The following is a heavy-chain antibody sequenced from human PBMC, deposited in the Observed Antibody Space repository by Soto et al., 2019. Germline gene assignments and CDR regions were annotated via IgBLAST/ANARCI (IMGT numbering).Heavy chain of an antibody. Sequence: PGGSLRLSCAASRFTFSNYAMSWVRQAPGKGLEWVSGISSTGGSTYYADSVKGRFTISRDNSKNTLDLQMSSLRAEDTAIYYCARAYDYDLWSGFLFYGMDVWGQGTTVTVSS. CDR1: RFTFSNYA. J-gene: IGHJ6*02. V-gene: IGHV3-23*01. CDR3: ARAYDYDLWSGFLFYGMDV. D-gene: IGHD3-3*01. CDR2: ISSTGGST.